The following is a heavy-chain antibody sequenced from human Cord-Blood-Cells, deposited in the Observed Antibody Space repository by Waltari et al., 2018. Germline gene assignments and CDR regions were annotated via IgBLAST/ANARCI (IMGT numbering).Heavy chain of an antibody. CDR1: GFSFSSYW. D-gene: IGHD3-3*01. CDR3: ACYDFWSGYFDY. CDR2: IKRDGKSK. Sequence: EVQLVESGGGLVQPGGSLRLSCAASGFSFSSYWMHWVRQAPGKGLVGLSWIKRDGKSKSYGDSVTCRSTSARANANNTLYLKMNSRSGEDTDVYVCACYDFWSGYFDYWGQGTLVTVSS. J-gene: IGHJ4*02. V-gene: IGHV3-74*01.